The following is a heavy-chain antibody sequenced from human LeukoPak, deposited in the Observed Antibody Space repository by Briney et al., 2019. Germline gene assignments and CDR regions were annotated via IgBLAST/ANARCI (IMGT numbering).Heavy chain of an antibody. Sequence: SETLSLTCAVYGGSLGGYSWSWIRQPPGKGREWIGEINHSGSTNYHPSLKSRVTISVDTSKNQFSLKLSSVTAADTAVYDCAGDGYSAHDGLWGQGTLVTVSS. CDR2: INHSGST. J-gene: IGHJ4*02. CDR3: AGDGYSAHDGL. CDR1: GGSLGGYS. V-gene: IGHV4-34*01. D-gene: IGHD5-12*01.